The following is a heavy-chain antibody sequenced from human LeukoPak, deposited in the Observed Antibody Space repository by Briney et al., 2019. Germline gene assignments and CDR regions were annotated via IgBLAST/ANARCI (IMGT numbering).Heavy chain of an antibody. CDR3: AKDRSSGSYWGQY. J-gene: IGHJ4*02. D-gene: IGHD1-26*01. CDR2: TSARGGTT. CDR1: GFTFSNYA. V-gene: IGHV3-23*01. Sequence: GGSLRLSCAASGFTFSNYAMNWVRQAPGKGLEWVSYTSARGGTTFYADSVKGRFTISRDNSRYTLFLQMNSLRPEDTAVYYCAKDRSSGSYWGQYWGQGTLVTVSS.